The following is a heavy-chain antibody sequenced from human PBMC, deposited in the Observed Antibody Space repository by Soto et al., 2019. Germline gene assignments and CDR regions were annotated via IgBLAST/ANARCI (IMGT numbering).Heavy chain of an antibody. CDR1: GYSFTGYY. D-gene: IGHD6-13*01. Sequence: QVQLVQSGPEVKKPGASVKVSCKASGYSFTGYYIYWVRQAPGQGLEWMGWINPNNGVTTYAGKFQGRVTMTRDTSINTAYMELTRLTSNDTAVYFCAKDRVGIAASRYWLDPWGQGTLVTVSS. V-gene: IGHV1-2*02. CDR3: AKDRVGIAASRYWLDP. CDR2: INPNNGVT. J-gene: IGHJ5*02.